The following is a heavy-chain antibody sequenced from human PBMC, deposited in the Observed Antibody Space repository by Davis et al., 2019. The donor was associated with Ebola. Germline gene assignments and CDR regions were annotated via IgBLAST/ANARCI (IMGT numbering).Heavy chain of an antibody. J-gene: IGHJ4*02. CDR2: TYYRSKWYN. V-gene: IGHV6-1*01. Sequence: SQTLSLTCAISGDSVSRKSGAWSWIRQSPSRGLEWLGRTYYRSKWYNDYAVSVKSRITINPDTSKNQFSLQLNSVTPEDTAVYYCARGITMVRLLIDYWGQGTLVTVSS. CDR1: GDSVSRKSGA. D-gene: IGHD3-10*01. CDR3: ARGITMVRLLIDY.